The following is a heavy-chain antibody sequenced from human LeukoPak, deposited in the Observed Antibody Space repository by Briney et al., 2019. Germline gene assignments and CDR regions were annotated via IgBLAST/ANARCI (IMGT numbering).Heavy chain of an antibody. CDR2: ISYDGSNK. Sequence: GGSLRLSCAASGFTFSSYSMNWVRQAPGKGLEWVAVISYDGSNKYYADSVKGRFTISRDNSKNTLYLQMNSLRAEDTAVYYCAKDRTFYGDSNFDYWGQGTLVTVSS. V-gene: IGHV3-30*18. CDR3: AKDRTFYGDSNFDY. CDR1: GFTFSSYS. D-gene: IGHD4-17*01. J-gene: IGHJ4*02.